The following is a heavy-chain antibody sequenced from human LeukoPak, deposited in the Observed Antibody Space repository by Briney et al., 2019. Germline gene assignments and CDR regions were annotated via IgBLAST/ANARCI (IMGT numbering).Heavy chain of an antibody. V-gene: IGHV3-23*01. CDR2: ISGSGGST. CDR1: GFTFRNYA. CDR3: AKDRHYDILTGYSGFDY. J-gene: IGHJ4*02. D-gene: IGHD3-9*01. Sequence: GGSLRLSCAASGFTFRNYAMTWVRQAPGKGLEWVSAISGSGGSTYYADSVKGRFTISRDNSKNTLYLQMDSLRAEDTAVYYCAKDRHYDILTGYSGFDYWGQGTLVTVSS.